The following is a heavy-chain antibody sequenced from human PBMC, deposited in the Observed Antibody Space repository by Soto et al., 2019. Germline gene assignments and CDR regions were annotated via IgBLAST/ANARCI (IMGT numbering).Heavy chain of an antibody. CDR3: ARQPGPIDY. J-gene: IGHJ4*02. CDR1: GGSISSSNYY. CDR2: IYYSGST. V-gene: IGHV4-39*01. Sequence: SETLSLTCTVSGGSISSSNYYWGWIRQPPGKGLEWIGSIYYSGSTYYNPSLKSRVTISVDTSKNQFSLKLSSVTAADTAVYYCARQPGPIDYWGQGTLVTVSS.